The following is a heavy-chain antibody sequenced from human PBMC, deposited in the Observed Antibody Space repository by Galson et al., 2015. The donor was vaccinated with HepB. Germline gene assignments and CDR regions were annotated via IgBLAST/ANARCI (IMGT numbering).Heavy chain of an antibody. V-gene: IGHV1-3*04. CDR2: INTASGNT. CDR1: GYKFHSYV. J-gene: IGHJ4*02. CDR3: ARGSEWIDY. D-gene: IGHD6-19*01. Sequence: SVKVSCKASGYKFHSYVIHWVRQAPGQRLEWMGWINTASGNTKYSQKFQDRVTITGDTSASTTHLEVTSLRSEDTAVYYCARGSEWIDYWGQGTLVTGSS.